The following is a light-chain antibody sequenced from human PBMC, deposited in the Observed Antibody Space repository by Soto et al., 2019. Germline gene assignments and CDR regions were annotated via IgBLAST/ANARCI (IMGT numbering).Light chain of an antibody. CDR1: QSVSVN. V-gene: IGKV3-15*01. Sequence: EVVMTQSPGTLSVSPGEGATLSCRASQSVSVNLAWYQHRPGQAPRPLIYDASTRAIGVPARFSGRGSGTEFTLTISSLQSEDFAIYYCLQYNSWQYTVGRGTKLEI. CDR2: DAS. CDR3: LQYNSWQYT. J-gene: IGKJ2*01.